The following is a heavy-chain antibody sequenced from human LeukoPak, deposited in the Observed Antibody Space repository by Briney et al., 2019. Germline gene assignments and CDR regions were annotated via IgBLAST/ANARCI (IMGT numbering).Heavy chain of an antibody. CDR1: GGSISSYY. J-gene: IGHJ4*02. V-gene: IGHV4-59*12. Sequence: SETLSLTCTVSGGSISSYYWSWIRQPPEKGLEWIGYISSSGSTNCNPSLKSRVTISVDTSNNQFSLKLTSVTAADTAVYYCARARTSCFDYWGQGTLVTVSS. CDR3: ARARTSCFDY. D-gene: IGHD2-2*01. CDR2: ISSSGST.